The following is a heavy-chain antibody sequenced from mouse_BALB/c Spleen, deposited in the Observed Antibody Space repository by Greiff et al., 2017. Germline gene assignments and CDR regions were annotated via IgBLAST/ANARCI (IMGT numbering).Heavy chain of an antibody. V-gene: IGHV1-7*01. D-gene: IGHD1-1*01. CDR2: INPSTGYT. CDR1: GYTFTSYW. J-gene: IGHJ4*01. Sequence: QVQLKESGADLAKPWASVTMSCTASGYTFTSYWMHWVNQKPGQGLEWIGYINPSTGYTEYNQKFKDKATLTADKSASTAYMQLSSLTTEDSAGYYCAKVLRNCDAMDYWGQGTSVTVSS. CDR3: AKVLRNCDAMDY.